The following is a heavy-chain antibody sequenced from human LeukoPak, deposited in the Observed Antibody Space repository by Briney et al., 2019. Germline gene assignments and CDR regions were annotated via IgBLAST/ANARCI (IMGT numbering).Heavy chain of an antibody. D-gene: IGHD3-22*01. CDR3: ATTRVWGSSGYYLGHAFDI. CDR1: GYTLTELS. J-gene: IGHJ3*02. V-gene: IGHV1-24*01. Sequence: ASVKVSCKVSGYTLTELSMHWVRQAPGKGLEWMGGFDPEDGETIYAQKFQGRVTMTEDTSTDTAYMELSSLRSEDTAVYYCATTRVWGSSGYYLGHAFDIWGQGTMVTVSS. CDR2: FDPEDGET.